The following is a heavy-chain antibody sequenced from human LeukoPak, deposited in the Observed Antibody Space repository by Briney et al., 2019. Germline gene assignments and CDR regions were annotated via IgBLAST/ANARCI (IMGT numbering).Heavy chain of an antibody. J-gene: IGHJ4*02. CDR2: INPNSGNT. CDR1: GYLFTDYY. V-gene: IGHV1-18*04. Sequence: ASVKVSCKAYGYLFTDYYIHWVRQAPGQGLEWMGWINPNSGNTDFAQKLQGRVTMTTDTSTSTAYMELRSLRSDDTAVYYCARDRTSAGVVFGYWGQGTLVTVSS. D-gene: IGHD2-8*01. CDR3: ARDRTSAGVVFGY.